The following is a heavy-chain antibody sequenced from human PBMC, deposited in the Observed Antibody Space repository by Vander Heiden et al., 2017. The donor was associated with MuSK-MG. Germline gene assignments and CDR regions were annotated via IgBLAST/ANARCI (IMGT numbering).Heavy chain of an antibody. J-gene: IGHJ2*01. V-gene: IGHV3-33*01. CDR3: ARQETGSSWYFDL. D-gene: IGHD1-1*01. CDR2: IWYDGSNK. Sequence: QVQLVESGGGVVQPGGSLRLSCAASGFTFGAYGMHWVRQAPGKGLEWVAVIWYDGSNKYSADSLKGRFTISRDNSKNTLYLQMNSLRGDDTAVYYCARQETGSSWYFDLWGRGTLVTVSS. CDR1: GFTFGAYG.